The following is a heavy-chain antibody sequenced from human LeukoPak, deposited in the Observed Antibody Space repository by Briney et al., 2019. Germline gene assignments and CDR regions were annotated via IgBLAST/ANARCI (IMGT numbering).Heavy chain of an antibody. CDR2: INHSGST. J-gene: IGHJ6*03. Sequence: SETLSLTCAVYGGSFSGYYWSWIRQPPGKGLEWIGEINHSGSTNYNPSVKSRVTISVDTSKNQFSLKLSSVTAADTAVYYCARGKTYYYGSGSYYNRLPYYYMDVWGKGTTVTVSS. V-gene: IGHV4-34*01. D-gene: IGHD3-10*01. CDR3: ARGKTYYYGSGSYYNRLPYYYMDV. CDR1: GGSFSGYY.